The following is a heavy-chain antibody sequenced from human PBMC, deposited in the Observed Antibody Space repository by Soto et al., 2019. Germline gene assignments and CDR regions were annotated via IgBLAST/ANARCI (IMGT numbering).Heavy chain of an antibody. D-gene: IGHD3-16*01. V-gene: IGHV3-33*01. CDR3: ARDGVGATAFWGYLDY. Sequence: QVQLVESGGGVVQPGRSLRLSCVASGFTFSGYGMHWVRQAPGKGLEWVALIRYDGSNIYYADSVRGRFAISRDNSKNTLLLQMESLGAEDTAVYYCARDGVGATAFWGYLDYWGQGVMVTVSS. CDR1: GFTFSGYG. J-gene: IGHJ4*02. CDR2: IRYDGSNI.